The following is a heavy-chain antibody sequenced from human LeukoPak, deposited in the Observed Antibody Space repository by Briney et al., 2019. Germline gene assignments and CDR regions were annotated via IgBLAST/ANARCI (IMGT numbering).Heavy chain of an antibody. Sequence: SETLSLTCTISRGSISTYYWSWIRQPPGKGLEWIGYISTSESTNYNPSLKSRITISVDTSKNQFSRNLSSVTAADTAVYYCARRRTSGTTGYFHYWGQGTLVTVSS. V-gene: IGHV4-4*09. CDR3: ARRRTSGTTGYFHY. D-gene: IGHD1-1*01. CDR2: ISTSEST. J-gene: IGHJ4*02. CDR1: RGSISTYY.